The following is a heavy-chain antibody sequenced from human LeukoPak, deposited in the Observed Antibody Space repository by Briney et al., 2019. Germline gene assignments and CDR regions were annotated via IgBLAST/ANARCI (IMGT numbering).Heavy chain of an antibody. CDR2: IKGDESSA. V-gene: IGHV3-74*01. J-gene: IGHJ4*02. Sequence: GSLRLSCAASGFTFSSYAMSWVRQAPGKGLEWVSRIKGDESSATYADSVKGRFTISRDNAKNTMYLQMNSLRAEDTAVYYCAKEREDTAMVTGLAYWGQGTLVTVSS. CDR3: AKEREDTAMVTGLAY. D-gene: IGHD5-18*01. CDR1: GFTFSSYA.